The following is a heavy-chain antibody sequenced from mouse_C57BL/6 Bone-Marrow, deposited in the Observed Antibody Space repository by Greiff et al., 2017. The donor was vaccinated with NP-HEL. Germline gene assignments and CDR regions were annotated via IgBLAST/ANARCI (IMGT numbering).Heavy chain of an antibody. J-gene: IGHJ2*01. CDR2: IDPSDSYT. CDR3: ARDGITTVVPLDY. CDR1: GYTFTSYW. V-gene: IGHV1-59*01. D-gene: IGHD1-1*01. Sequence: QVHVKQPGAELVRPGTSVKLSCKASGYTFTSYWMHWVKQRPGQGLEWIGVIDPSDSYTNYNQKFKGKATLTVDTSSSTAYMQLSSLTSEDSAVYYCARDGITTVVPLDYWGQGTTLTVSS.